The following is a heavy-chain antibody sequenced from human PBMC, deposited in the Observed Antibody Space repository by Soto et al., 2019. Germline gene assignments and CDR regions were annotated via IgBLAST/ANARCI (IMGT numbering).Heavy chain of an antibody. CDR1: GDTFTTYD. D-gene: IGHD3-10*01. Sequence: ASVKVSFKASGDTFTTYDINWVRQATGHGLEWMGWINPNSGNIGYAQRFQGRVTMTRDTAIRTAYMEVSSLRSDDAAVYYCARGRASGSYYLLDYWGQGTLVTVSS. V-gene: IGHV1-8*01. CDR2: INPNSGNI. CDR3: ARGRASGSYYLLDY. J-gene: IGHJ4*02.